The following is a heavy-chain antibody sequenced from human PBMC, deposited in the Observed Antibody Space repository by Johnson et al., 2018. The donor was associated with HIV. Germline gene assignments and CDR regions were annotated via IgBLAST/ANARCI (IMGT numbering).Heavy chain of an antibody. CDR3: TRQADI. Sequence: EVQLVESVGGLVKPGGSLRLSCVASGFRFSDHYMSWIRQAPGKGLEWVGRIRSKANSYATAYAASVKGRFTISRDDSKNTAYLQINSLKTEDTAVYYCTRQADIWGQGTMVTVSS. CDR1: GFRFSDHY. V-gene: IGHV3-73*01. J-gene: IGHJ3*02. CDR2: IRSKANSYAT.